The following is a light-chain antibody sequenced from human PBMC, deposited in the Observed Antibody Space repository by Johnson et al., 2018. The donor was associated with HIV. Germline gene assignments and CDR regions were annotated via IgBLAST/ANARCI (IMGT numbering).Light chain of an antibody. J-gene: IGLJ1*01. CDR1: SSNIGNNY. CDR2: ENN. Sequence: QSVLTQPPSVSAAPGQKVTISCSGSSSNIGNNYVSWYQQLPGTAPKLLIYENNKRPSGIPDRFSGSKSGTSATLGIAGLQTGDEADYYCGTWDNSLSTGAVFVTATKVIVL. V-gene: IGLV1-51*02. CDR3: GTWDNSLSTGAV.